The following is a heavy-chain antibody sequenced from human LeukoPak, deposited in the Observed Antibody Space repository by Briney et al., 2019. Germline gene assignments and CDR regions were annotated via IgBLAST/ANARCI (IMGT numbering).Heavy chain of an antibody. J-gene: IGHJ5*02. Sequence: SETLSLTCALYGGSFSGYYWSWIRQPPGKGLECIGCIYYSGSTYYNPSLKSRVTIPVDTSKNQFSLKLSSATAADTAVYYCARRSSGWYGHWYAPWGQGTLVTVSS. CDR1: GGSFSGYY. D-gene: IGHD6-19*01. V-gene: IGHV4-34*01. CDR2: IYYSGST. CDR3: ARRSSGWYGHWYAP.